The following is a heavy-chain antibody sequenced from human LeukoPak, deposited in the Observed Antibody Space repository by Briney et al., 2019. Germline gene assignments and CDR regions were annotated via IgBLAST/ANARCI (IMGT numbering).Heavy chain of an antibody. J-gene: IGHJ4*02. D-gene: IGHD3-10*01. CDR2: INPNSGDP. Sequence: ASVKVSCKASGYTFSDYYMHRVRQAPGQGLEWMGWINPNSGDPNYAQSFQGRVTMTRDTSINTAYMELTRLTSDDTAMYYCARASGASGSYYPYWGQGTLVTVSS. CDR3: ARASGASGSYYPY. V-gene: IGHV1-2*02. CDR1: GYTFSDYY.